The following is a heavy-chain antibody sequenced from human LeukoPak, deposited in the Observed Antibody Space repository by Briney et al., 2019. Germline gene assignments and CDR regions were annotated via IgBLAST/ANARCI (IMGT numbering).Heavy chain of an antibody. J-gene: IGHJ5*02. Sequence: SETLSLTCAVSGGSINRDNWWTWVRQPPGKGLEWIGEVYYTGNAHYNPSLQSRVTISVDKSKNQFSLDLSSVTAADTAVYYCARDWDGRDSDRSGYYPRWFDPWGQGTLVTVSS. CDR1: GGSINRDNW. D-gene: IGHD3-22*01. V-gene: IGHV4-4*02. CDR3: ARDWDGRDSDRSGYYPRWFDP. CDR2: VYYTGNA.